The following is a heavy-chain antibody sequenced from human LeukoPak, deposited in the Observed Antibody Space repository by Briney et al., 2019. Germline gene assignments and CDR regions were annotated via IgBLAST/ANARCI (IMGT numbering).Heavy chain of an antibody. J-gene: IGHJ6*02. CDR3: ARVEYYYDSSGYYGMDV. D-gene: IGHD3-22*01. Sequence: ASVKVSCKASGYTFTSYDINWVRQATGQGLEWMGWMNPNSGNTGYAQKFQGRVTMTRNTSISTAYTELSSLRSEDTAVYYCARVEYYYDSSGYYGMDVWGQGTTVTVSS. V-gene: IGHV1-8*01. CDR1: GYTFTSYD. CDR2: MNPNSGNT.